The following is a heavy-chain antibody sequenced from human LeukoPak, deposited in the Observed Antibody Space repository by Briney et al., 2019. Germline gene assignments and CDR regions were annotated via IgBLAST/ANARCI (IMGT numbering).Heavy chain of an antibody. Sequence: PSETLSLTCAVYGGSFSGYYWSWIRQPPGKGLEWIGEINHSASTNYNPSLKSRVTISVDTSKNQFSLKLSSVTAADTAVYYCASEYSSGWYFDCWGQGTLVTVSS. J-gene: IGHJ4*02. CDR1: GGSFSGYY. CDR2: INHSAST. CDR3: ASEYSSGWYFDC. D-gene: IGHD6-19*01. V-gene: IGHV4-34*01.